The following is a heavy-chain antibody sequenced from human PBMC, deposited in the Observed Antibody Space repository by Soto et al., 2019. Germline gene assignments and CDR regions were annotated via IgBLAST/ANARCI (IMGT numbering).Heavy chain of an antibody. CDR3: TRGNNWYTLDS. V-gene: IGHV1-2*02. D-gene: IGHD1-20*01. Sequence: QVQLVQSGAELKKPGASVKVSCKASGYTFTAYYMYWVRQAPGPGLEWMGWINPDSGGTNYAQKFQGRVTMTRDTSISTAYLERTSLRSDDTAVYYCTRGNNWYTLDSWGQGTLVTVS. CDR2: INPDSGGT. CDR1: GYTFTAYY. J-gene: IGHJ4*02.